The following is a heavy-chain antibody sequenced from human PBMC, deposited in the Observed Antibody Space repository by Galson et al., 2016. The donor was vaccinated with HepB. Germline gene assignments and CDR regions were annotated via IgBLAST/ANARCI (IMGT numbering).Heavy chain of an antibody. Sequence: LSLTCTVSGASISNGGYYWSWIRQHPGKGLEWIGHIYYSGISFYNPSLKSRLTISVDTSKNQLSLKLSSVTAADTAVFYCASGFGTSFDYWGRGTLVTVSS. V-gene: IGHV4-31*03. CDR1: GASISNGGYY. D-gene: IGHD3-10*01. J-gene: IGHJ4*02. CDR3: ASGFGTSFDY. CDR2: IYYSGIS.